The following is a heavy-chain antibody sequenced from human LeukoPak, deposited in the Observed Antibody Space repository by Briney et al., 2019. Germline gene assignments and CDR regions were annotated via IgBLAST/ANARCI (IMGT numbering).Heavy chain of an antibody. Sequence: GALRLSCAATGFTFTSYSMNWVRQAPGKGLEWVSTISGGGGSTYYADSVKGRFTISRDNSKNTLYLQVNSLRAEDTAVYYCAKGGKWDVTPFDYWGQGTLVTVSS. V-gene: IGHV3-23*01. J-gene: IGHJ4*02. D-gene: IGHD1-26*01. CDR1: GFTFTSYS. CDR2: ISGGGGST. CDR3: AKGGKWDVTPFDY.